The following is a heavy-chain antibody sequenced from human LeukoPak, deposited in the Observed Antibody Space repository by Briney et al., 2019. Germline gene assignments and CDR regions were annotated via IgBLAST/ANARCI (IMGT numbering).Heavy chain of an antibody. CDR1: GFTFSSYA. Sequence: PGGSLRLSCAASGFTFSSYAMSWVRQAPGKGLEWVANIKQDGSEKYYVDSVKGRFTISRDNAKNSLYLQMNSLRAEDTAVYYSARSGGVARIQDYYYGMDVWGQGTTVTVSS. CDR2: IKQDGSEK. V-gene: IGHV3-7*01. J-gene: IGHJ6*02. D-gene: IGHD5-24*01. CDR3: ARSGGVARIQDYYYGMDV.